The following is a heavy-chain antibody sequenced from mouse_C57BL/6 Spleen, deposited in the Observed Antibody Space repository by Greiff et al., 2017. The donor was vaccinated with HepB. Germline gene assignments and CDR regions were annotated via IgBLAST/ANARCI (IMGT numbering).Heavy chain of an antibody. CDR2: ISYDGSN. CDR3: AREVNGFAY. V-gene: IGHV3-6*01. Sequence: ESGPGLVKPSQSLSLTCSVTGYSITSGYYWNWIRQFPGNKLEWMGYISYDGSNNYNPSLKNRISITRDTSKNQFFLKLNSVTTEDTATYYCAREVNGFAYWGQGTLVTVSA. D-gene: IGHD2-2*01. CDR1: GYSITSGYY. J-gene: IGHJ3*01.